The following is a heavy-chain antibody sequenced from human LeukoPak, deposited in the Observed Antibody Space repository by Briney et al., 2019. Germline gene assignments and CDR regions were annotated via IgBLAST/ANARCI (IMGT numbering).Heavy chain of an antibody. CDR3: ARDGTVFYGMDV. V-gene: IGHV3-74*03. Sequence: PGGSLRLPCAASGFTFSSYWLHWVRQAPGKGLVWVSRINSDGSSITYADSVKGRFTISRDNAKNSLYLQMNSLRAEDTAVYYCARDGTVFYGMDVWGQGTTVTVSS. D-gene: IGHD2-8*02. CDR1: GFTFSSYW. CDR2: INSDGSSI. J-gene: IGHJ6*02.